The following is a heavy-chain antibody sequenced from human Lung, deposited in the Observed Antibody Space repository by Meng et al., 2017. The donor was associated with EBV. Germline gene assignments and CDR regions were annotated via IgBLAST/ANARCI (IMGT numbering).Heavy chain of an antibody. CDR2: IIAYNGNT. CDR3: ARFYCSSTSCPHVLFDY. D-gene: IGHD2-2*01. Sequence: QVTLVQSGARVKKPGASVKVPCEPLGFIFTTYVFSWVRQAPGQGLQYMGWIIAYNGNTNYAQELQGRVTMTTDTSTSTAYMELRSLRFDDTAVYYCARFYCSSTSCPHVLFDYWGQGTLVTVSS. J-gene: IGHJ4*02. V-gene: IGHV1-18*01. CDR1: GFIFTTYV.